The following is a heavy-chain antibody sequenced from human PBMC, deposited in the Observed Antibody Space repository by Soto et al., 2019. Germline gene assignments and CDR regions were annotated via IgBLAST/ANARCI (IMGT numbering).Heavy chain of an antibody. D-gene: IGHD2-15*01. CDR3: ATETDIVVVVAATRVSYGMDV. CDR2: IIPIFGTA. J-gene: IGHJ6*02. V-gene: IGHV1-69*01. Sequence: QVQLVQSGAEVKKPGSSVKVSCKASGGTFSSYAISWVRQAPGQGLEWMGGIIPIFGTANYAQKFQGRVTITADESTSTAYMELSSLRSEDTAVYYCATETDIVVVVAATRVSYGMDVWGQGTTVTVSS. CDR1: GGTFSSYA.